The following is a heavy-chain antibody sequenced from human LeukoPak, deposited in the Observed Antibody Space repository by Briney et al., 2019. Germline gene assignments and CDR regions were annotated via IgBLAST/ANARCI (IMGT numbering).Heavy chain of an antibody. D-gene: IGHD6-13*01. V-gene: IGHV1-46*01. CDR2: INPSGGST. CDR1: GYTFTNYY. CDR3: ARDGDENSSSCSWFDH. J-gene: IGHJ5*02. Sequence: GASVTVSYKASGYTFTNYYMHWVRQAPGQGVEWMGRINPSGGSTTYAQKFQGRVTMTGDTSTSTVYMELSSLRSEDTAVYFCARDGDENSSSCSWFDHWGQGTLVTVSS.